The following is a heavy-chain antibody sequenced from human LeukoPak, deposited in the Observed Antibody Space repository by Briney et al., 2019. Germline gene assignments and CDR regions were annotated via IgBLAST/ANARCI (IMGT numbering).Heavy chain of an antibody. D-gene: IGHD1/OR15-1a*01. Sequence: GGSLRLSCAASGFTFSNYAMSWVRQAPGKGLEWVSAISGTGDSTYYADSVKGRFSISRDSSNNTLYLQMNSLSPEDTAIYYCAKDVWNSSATFDYWGQGTLVTVSS. CDR3: AKDVWNSSATFDY. CDR2: ISGTGDST. CDR1: GFTFSNYA. J-gene: IGHJ4*02. V-gene: IGHV3-23*01.